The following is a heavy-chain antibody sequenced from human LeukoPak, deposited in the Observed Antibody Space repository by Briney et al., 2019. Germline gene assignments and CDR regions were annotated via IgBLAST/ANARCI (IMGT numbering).Heavy chain of an antibody. Sequence: SETLSLTCAVSGGSISNNNWWNWVRQPPGKGLEWIGEIYHTGTTNYNPSLKSRVTISVDKSKNHFSLKLTSVIAADTAVYYCAREGSPYGYFDYWGQGTLVTVSS. CDR1: GGSISNNNW. CDR2: IYHTGTT. CDR3: AREGSPYGYFDY. J-gene: IGHJ4*02. D-gene: IGHD3-10*01. V-gene: IGHV4-4*02.